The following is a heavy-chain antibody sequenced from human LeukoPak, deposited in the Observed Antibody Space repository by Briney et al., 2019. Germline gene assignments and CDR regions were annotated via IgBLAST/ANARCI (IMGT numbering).Heavy chain of an antibody. V-gene: IGHV4-4*07. CDR1: GGSISSYY. Sequence: SETLSLTCTVSGGSISSYYWSWIRQPAGKGLEWIGRIYSTGSTNYNPSLKSRGTMSVDTSKNQFSLRLRSVTAADTAVYYCARQVASAGTAGFDFWGQGALVTVSS. CDR3: ARQVASAGTAGFDF. CDR2: IYSTGST. D-gene: IGHD6-13*01. J-gene: IGHJ4*02.